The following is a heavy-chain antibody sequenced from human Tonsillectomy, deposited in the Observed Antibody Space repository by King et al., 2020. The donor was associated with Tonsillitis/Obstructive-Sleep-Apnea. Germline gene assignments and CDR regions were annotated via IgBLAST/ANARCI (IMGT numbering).Heavy chain of an antibody. CDR1: GGSISSSSHY. D-gene: IGHD1-1*01. CDR3: VRHSDQLGYYYYYIDV. J-gene: IGHJ6*03. Sequence: VQLQESGPRLVKPSETLSLTCTVSGGSISSSSHYWGWIRQPPGKGLEWIGTIYYSGTTYYNPSLKSRVTISVDTSKNQFSLKLNSVTAADTAVYYCVRHSDQLGYYYYYIDVGGNGTTVTVAS. V-gene: IGHV4-39*01. CDR2: IYYSGTT.